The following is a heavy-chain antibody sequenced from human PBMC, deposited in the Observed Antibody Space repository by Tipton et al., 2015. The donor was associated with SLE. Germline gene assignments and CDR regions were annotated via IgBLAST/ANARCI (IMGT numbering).Heavy chain of an antibody. Sequence: SLRLSCAASGFTVSSNYMSWVRQAPGKGLEWVSVIYSGGSTYYADSVKGRFTISRDNSKNTLYLQMNSLRAGDTAVYYCARDPYSSSRTWYYGMDVWGQGTTVTVSS. CDR1: GFTVSSNY. J-gene: IGHJ6*02. CDR3: ARDPYSSSRTWYYGMDV. D-gene: IGHD6-13*01. V-gene: IGHV3-53*05. CDR2: IYSGGST.